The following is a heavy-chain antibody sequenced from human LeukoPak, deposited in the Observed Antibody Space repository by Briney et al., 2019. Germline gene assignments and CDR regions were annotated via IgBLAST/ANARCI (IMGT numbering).Heavy chain of an antibody. V-gene: IGHV5-51*01. J-gene: IGHJ4*02. CDR1: GYTFTSYW. D-gene: IGHD5-18*01. CDR3: ARLLIAMTDY. CDR2: IYPADAET. Sequence: GESLKISCKGSGYTFTSYWIGWVRQMPGKGLEWMGIIYPADAETRYSPSFQGQVTTSADKSTSTAYLQWNSLRASDTAIYYCARLLIAMTDYWGQGTLVTVSS.